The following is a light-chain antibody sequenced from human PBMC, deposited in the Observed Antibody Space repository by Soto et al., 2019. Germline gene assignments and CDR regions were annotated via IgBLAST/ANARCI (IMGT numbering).Light chain of an antibody. CDR3: QQYNTSPRT. CDR2: GAS. J-gene: IGKJ1*01. V-gene: IGKV3-20*01. CDR1: QSVINNY. Sequence: EIVLTHSPSTLSLSPLERATLSFMSRQSVINNYLAWYQQKPGQAPRLLIYGASSRATGIPDRFSGSGSGTDFTLTISRLEPEDLAVYYCQQYNTSPRTFGQGTKVDIK.